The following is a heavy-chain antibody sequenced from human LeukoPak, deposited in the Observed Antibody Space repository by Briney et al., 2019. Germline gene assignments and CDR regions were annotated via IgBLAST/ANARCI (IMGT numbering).Heavy chain of an antibody. D-gene: IGHD6-13*01. J-gene: IGHJ4*02. CDR2: IYTSGNT. CDR1: GGSISSYY. V-gene: IGHV4-4*07. Sequence: SETLSLTCTVSGGSISSYYWSWVRQPAGKGLEWIGRIYTSGNTNYNPSLKGRVTKTVDTSKNQFSLNLSSVTAADTAVYYCARGRGSSWYYFDYWGQGTLVTVSS. CDR3: ARGRGSSWYYFDY.